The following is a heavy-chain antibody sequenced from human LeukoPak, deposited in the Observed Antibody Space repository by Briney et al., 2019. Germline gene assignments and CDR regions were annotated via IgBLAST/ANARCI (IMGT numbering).Heavy chain of an antibody. CDR1: GYTFTAYY. D-gene: IGHD6-19*01. V-gene: IGHV1-2*02. CDR2: INPNTGAT. J-gene: IGHJ4*02. CDR3: ARDRVGSGWPRPYYFEF. Sequence: GASVKVSCKASGYTFTAYYMHWVRQAPGLGLEWMGWINPNTGATMYGRKFQGRVTLTRDTSISTAYMELSNLRSDDTALYYCARDRVGSGWPRPYYFEFWGQGSLVTVSS.